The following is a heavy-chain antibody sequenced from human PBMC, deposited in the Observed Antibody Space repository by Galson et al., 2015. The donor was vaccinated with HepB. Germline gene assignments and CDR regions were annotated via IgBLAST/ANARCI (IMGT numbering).Heavy chain of an antibody. CDR1: GYSISSGYY. D-gene: IGHD3-22*01. CDR3: ARVSPNTSGYYGYFDS. CDR2: IYHSGST. J-gene: IGHJ4*02. V-gene: IGHV4-38-2*02. Sequence: ETLSLTCPVSGYSISSGYYWGWIRQPPGKGLEWIGSIYHSGSTYYNTSLKSRVTISIDTSKNQFSLKLTSVTAADTAVYYCARVSPNTSGYYGYFDSWGQGTLVTVSS.